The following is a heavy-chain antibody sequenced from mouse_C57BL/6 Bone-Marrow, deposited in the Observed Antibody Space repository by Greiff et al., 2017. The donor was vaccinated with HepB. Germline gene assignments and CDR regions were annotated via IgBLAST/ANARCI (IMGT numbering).Heavy chain of an antibody. CDR1: GFTFSDYG. Sequence: EVKLVESGGGLVKPGGSLKLSCAASGFTFSDYGMHWVRQAPEKGLEWVAYISSGSSTIYYADTVKGRFTISRDNAKNTLFLQMTSLRSEDTAMYYCAREDYYYGSSYGYWGQGTTLTVSS. CDR2: ISSGSSTI. V-gene: IGHV5-17*01. D-gene: IGHD1-1*01. CDR3: AREDYYYGSSYGY. J-gene: IGHJ2*01.